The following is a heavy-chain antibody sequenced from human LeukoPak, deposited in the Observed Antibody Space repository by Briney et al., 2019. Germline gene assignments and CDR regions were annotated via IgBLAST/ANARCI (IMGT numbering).Heavy chain of an antibody. V-gene: IGHV3-23*01. CDR2: IGTSGGSS. D-gene: IGHD3-22*01. CDR3: AIMHPYYDGSGYWVQ. CDR1: GFTFSSYA. J-gene: IGHJ4*02. Sequence: PGGSLRLSCAASGFTFSSYAMSWVRQAPGKGLEWVSGIGTSGGSSSYADSVKGRFTISRDNPRNTLYMQMNSLRAEDTALYYCAIMHPYYDGSGYWVQWGQGTLVTVSS.